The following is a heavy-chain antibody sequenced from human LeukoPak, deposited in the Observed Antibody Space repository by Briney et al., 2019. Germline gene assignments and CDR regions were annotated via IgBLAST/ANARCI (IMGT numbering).Heavy chain of an antibody. V-gene: IGHV4-34*01. Sequence: PSETLSLTCAVYGGSFSGYYWSWIRQPPGKGLEWIGEINHSGSTNYNPSLKSRVTISVDTSKNQFSLKLSSVTAADTAVYYCASKPQEDAFDIWGQGTMVTVSS. CDR1: GGSFSGYY. CDR2: INHSGST. CDR3: ASKPQEDAFDI. J-gene: IGHJ3*02.